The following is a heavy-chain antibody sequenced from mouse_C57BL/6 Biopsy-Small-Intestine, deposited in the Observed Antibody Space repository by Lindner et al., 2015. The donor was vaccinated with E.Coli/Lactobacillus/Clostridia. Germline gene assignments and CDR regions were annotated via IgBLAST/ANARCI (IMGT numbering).Heavy chain of an antibody. CDR2: ITPYNVGT. CDR1: GFTFTNSV. CDR3: ARGDYGNLDY. J-gene: IGHJ4*01. V-gene: IGHV1-14*01. D-gene: IGHD2-1*01. Sequence: VQLQESGHGVVKPGASVKMSCKASGFTFTNSVIHWVKQKPGQGLEWIGYITPYNVGTKYNEKFKDKATLTSDKSSRTAYVELSSLTSEDSAVYYCARGDYGNLDYWGQGTSVTVSS.